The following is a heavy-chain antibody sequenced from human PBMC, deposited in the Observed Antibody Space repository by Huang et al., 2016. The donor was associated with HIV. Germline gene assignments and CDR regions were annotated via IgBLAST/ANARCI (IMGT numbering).Heavy chain of an antibody. V-gene: IGHV3-30-3*01. CDR2: ISYDGSNK. D-gene: IGHD3-16*02. Sequence: QVQLVESGGGVVQPGRSLRLSCAASGFTFSSYAIHWVRQAPGKGLEWVAVISYDGSNKYYAESVKGRFTISRDNSKNTLYLQMNSLRAEDTAVYYCARDAYYDYVWGSYRKYYYYMDVWGKGTTVTVSS. CDR1: GFTFSSYA. CDR3: ARDAYYDYVWGSYRKYYYYMDV. J-gene: IGHJ6*03.